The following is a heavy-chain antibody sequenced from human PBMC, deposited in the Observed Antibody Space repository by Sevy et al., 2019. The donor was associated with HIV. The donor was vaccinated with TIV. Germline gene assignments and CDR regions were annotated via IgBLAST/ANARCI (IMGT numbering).Heavy chain of an antibody. D-gene: IGHD2-21*01. CDR1: GGSITSLY. Sequence: SETLSLTCTVSGGSITSLYWNWIRQPPGKELEWIATIYYNGHINYNPSLKSRVTLSLDTSKNQFSLRAISVTAADTAMYYCAGVKTLGGGYSWGQGTPVTVSA. CDR2: IYYNGHI. CDR3: AGVKTLGGGYS. J-gene: IGHJ5*02. V-gene: IGHV4-59*11.